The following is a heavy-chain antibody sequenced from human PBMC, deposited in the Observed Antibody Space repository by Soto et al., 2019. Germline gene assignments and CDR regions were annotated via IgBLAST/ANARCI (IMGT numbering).Heavy chain of an antibody. D-gene: IGHD6-6*01. CDR3: ARQSFEYSSSSDHWFDP. CDR1: GGSISSYY. V-gene: IGHV4-59*12. J-gene: IGHJ5*02. CDR2: IYYSGST. Sequence: SETLSLTCTVSGGSISSYYWSWIRQPPGKGLEWIGYIYYSGSTNYNPSLKSRVTISVDTSKNQFSLKLSSVTAADTAVYYCARQSFEYSSSSDHWFDPWGQGTLVTVSS.